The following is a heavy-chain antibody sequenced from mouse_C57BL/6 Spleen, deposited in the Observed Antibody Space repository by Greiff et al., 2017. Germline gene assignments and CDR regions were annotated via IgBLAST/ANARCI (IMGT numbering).Heavy chain of an antibody. J-gene: IGHJ2*01. CDR2: IYPGDGDT. CDR3: ARGRFYSTMVTTWYFDY. CDR1: GYAFSSSW. D-gene: IGHD2-2*01. V-gene: IGHV1-82*01. Sequence: QVQLQQSGPELVKPGASVKISCKASGYAFSSSWMNWVKQRPGKGLEWIGRIYPGDGDTNYNGKFKGKATLTADKSSSTAYMQLSSLTSEDSAVYFCARGRFYSTMVTTWYFDYWGQGTTLTVSS.